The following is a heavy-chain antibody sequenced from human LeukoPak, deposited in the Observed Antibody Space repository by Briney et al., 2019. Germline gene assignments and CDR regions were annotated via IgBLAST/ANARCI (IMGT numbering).Heavy chain of an antibody. J-gene: IGHJ4*02. CDR1: GYTFSNHE. Sequence: ASVKVSCKASGYTFSNHEIHWVRQAPGQSLEWMGGINGGNGDTKYSQELQGRVTISRDTSANTAYMELSSLRSEDMAVYYCTLSNFWGQGTLVTVSS. CDR2: INGGNGDT. V-gene: IGHV1-3*03. D-gene: IGHD2-8*01. CDR3: TLSNF.